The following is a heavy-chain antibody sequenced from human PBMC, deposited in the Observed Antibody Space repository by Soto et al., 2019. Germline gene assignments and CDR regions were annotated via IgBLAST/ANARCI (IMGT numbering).Heavy chain of an antibody. CDR2: IIPILGIA. D-gene: IGHD3-10*01. V-gene: IGHV1-69*02. CDR3: ARAAGSGSYQDY. J-gene: IGHJ4*02. Sequence: ASVKVSCKASGGTFSSYTISWVRQAPGQGLEWMGRIIPILGIANYAQKFQGRVTITADKSTSTAYMELSSLRSEDTAVYYCARAAGSGSYQDYWGQGTLVTVSS. CDR1: GGTFSSYT.